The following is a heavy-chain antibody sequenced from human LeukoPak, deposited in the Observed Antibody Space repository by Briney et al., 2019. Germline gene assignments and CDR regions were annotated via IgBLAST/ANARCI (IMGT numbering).Heavy chain of an antibody. D-gene: IGHD6-19*01. CDR2: TYFRSKWFN. CDR1: GDSVSSNSAT. Sequence: SQTLSLTCDISGDSVSSNSATWIWIRQSPSRGLEWLGRTYFRSKWFNDYAVSLKGRIAVNPDTSKNRFSLQLDSVTPEDTAIYYCARAPHGSGRDLWGQGTLVTVSS. J-gene: IGHJ5*02. CDR3: ARAPHGSGRDL. V-gene: IGHV6-1*01.